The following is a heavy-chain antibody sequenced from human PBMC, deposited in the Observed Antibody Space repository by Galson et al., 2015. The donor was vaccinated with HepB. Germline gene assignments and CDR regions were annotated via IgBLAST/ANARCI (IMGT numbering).Heavy chain of an antibody. CDR2: IWKDGSNK. J-gene: IGHJ4*02. V-gene: IGHV3-33*01. CDR3: AREDRYTYIVSFDY. CDR1: GFTFSNYG. Sequence: SLRLSCAASGFTFSNYGMHWVRQAPGKGLEWVALIWKDGSNKYYADSVKGRFSISRDNSKNELYLQMNSLRAEDTAMYFCAREDRYTYIVSFDYWGQGARVTVSS. D-gene: IGHD5-18*01.